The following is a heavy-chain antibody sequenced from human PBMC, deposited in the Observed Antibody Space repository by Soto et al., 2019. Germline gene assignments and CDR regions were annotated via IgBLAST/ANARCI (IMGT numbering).Heavy chain of an antibody. J-gene: IGHJ4*02. CDR3: AGGASRWYPYFFDS. CDR1: EGTFNSYA. Sequence: QAQVVQSGAEVRKPGYSVKLSCKASEGTFNSYAIAWVRQAPGQGLEWMGGIIPYYNTLNYAQKFQDRVTITADDSTNAVYMELSSLRSDDTAVYFCAGGASRWYPYFFDSWAQGTLVTVSS. D-gene: IGHD6-13*01. V-gene: IGHV1-69*01. CDR2: IIPYYNTL.